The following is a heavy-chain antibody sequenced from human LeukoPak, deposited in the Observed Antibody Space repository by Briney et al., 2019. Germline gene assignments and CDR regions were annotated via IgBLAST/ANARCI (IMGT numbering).Heavy chain of an antibody. D-gene: IGHD3-22*01. J-gene: IGHJ4*02. CDR3: ARGLRVHYYDSSGYSFGY. CDR2: MNPNSGNT. Sequence: GASVKVSCKASGYTFTSYDINWVRQATGQGLEWMGWMNPNSGNTGYAQKFQGRVTMTRNTSISTAYMELSSLRSEDTAVYYCARGLRVHYYDSSGYSFGYWGQGTLVTVSS. V-gene: IGHV1-8*01. CDR1: GYTFTSYD.